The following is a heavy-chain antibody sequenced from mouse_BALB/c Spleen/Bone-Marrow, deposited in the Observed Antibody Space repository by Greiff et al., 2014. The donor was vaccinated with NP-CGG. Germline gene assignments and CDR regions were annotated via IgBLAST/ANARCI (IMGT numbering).Heavy chain of an antibody. D-gene: IGHD2-1*01. CDR1: GFTFNNYG. CDR3: SRGNYGNYVDYFDY. J-gene: IGHJ2*01. CDR2: INRNGGSS. V-gene: IGHV5-6-3*01. Sequence: DVQLQESGGGLVQPGGSLKVSCAASGFTFNNYGMSWVRQTPDKRLELVATINRNGGSSYYPDSVKGRFTISRDNAKNTLYLQMSSLKSEDTAICYCSRGNYGNYVDYFDYWGQGTTLTVSS.